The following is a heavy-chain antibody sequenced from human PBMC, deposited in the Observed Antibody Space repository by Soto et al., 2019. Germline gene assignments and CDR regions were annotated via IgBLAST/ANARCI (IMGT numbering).Heavy chain of an antibody. CDR3: AKDRTHSSGWYVSLEDYMDV. CDR1: GFTFSSYA. Sequence: GGSLRLSCAASGFTFSSYAMSWVRQAPGKGLEWVSAISGSGGSTYYADSVKGRFTISRDNSKNTLYLQMNSLRAEDTAVYYCAKDRTHSSGWYVSLEDYMDVWGKGTTVTVSS. J-gene: IGHJ6*03. CDR2: ISGSGGST. V-gene: IGHV3-23*01. D-gene: IGHD6-19*01.